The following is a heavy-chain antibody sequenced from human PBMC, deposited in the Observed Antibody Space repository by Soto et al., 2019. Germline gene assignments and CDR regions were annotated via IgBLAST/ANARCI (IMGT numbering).Heavy chain of an antibody. CDR1: GFTFSSYG. D-gene: IGHD3-10*01. CDR2: ISYDGSNK. Sequence: QVQLVESGGGVVQPGRSPRLSCAASGFTFSSYGMHWVRQAPGKGLEWVAVISYDGSNKYYADSVKGRFTISRDNSKNTLYLQMNSLRAEDTAVYYCAKDLLGSGSYSFDYWGQGTLVTVSS. V-gene: IGHV3-30*18. CDR3: AKDLLGSGSYSFDY. J-gene: IGHJ4*02.